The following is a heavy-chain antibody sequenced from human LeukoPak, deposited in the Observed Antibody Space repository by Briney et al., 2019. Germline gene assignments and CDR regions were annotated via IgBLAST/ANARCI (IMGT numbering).Heavy chain of an antibody. J-gene: IGHJ4*02. V-gene: IGHV4-39*01. D-gene: IGHD6-19*01. CDR2: IYYSGST. CDR1: GGSISSSSYY. CDR3: ARRGSGWSREFDY. Sequence: SETLSLTCTVSGGSISSSSYYWGWIRQPPGKGLEWIGSIYYSGSTYYNPSLKSRVTISVDTSKSQFSLKLNSVTAADTAVYYCARRGSGWSREFDYWGQGTLATVSS.